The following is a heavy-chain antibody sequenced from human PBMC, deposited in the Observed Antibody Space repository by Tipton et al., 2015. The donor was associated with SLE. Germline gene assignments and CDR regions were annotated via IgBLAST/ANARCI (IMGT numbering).Heavy chain of an antibody. D-gene: IGHD2-2*01. J-gene: IGHJ4*02. CDR1: GGSISSYY. CDR2: IYYSGST. CDR3: AREDVVVVPAAYRGGPFDY. V-gene: IGHV4-59*01. Sequence: LRLSCTVSGGSISSYYWSWIRQPPGKGLEWIGYIYYSGSTNYNPSLKSRVTISVDTSKNQFSLKLSSVTAADTAVYYCAREDVVVVPAAYRGGPFDYWGQGTLVIVAS.